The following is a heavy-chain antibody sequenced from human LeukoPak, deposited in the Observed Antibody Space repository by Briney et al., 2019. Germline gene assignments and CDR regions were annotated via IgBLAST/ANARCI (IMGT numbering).Heavy chain of an antibody. V-gene: IGHV1-69*04. D-gene: IGHD6-25*01. CDR2: ITPILGIA. Sequence: ASVKVSCKASGGTFSSYAISWVRQAPGQGLEWMGRITPILGIANYAQKFQGRVTITADKSTSTAYMELSSLRSEDTAVYYCARVRPAAADYYGMDVWGQGTTVTVSS. CDR1: GGTFSSYA. J-gene: IGHJ6*02. CDR3: ARVRPAAADYYGMDV.